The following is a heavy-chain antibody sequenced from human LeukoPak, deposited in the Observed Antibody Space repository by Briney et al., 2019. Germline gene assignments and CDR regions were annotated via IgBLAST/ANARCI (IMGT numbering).Heavy chain of an antibody. CDR1: GFTFSSHS. CDR2: INSSSSTI. V-gene: IGHV3-48*01. CDR3: ARDGYGDYDSFDY. Sequence: GGSLRLSCAASGFTFSSHSMNWVRQAPGKGLEWVSYINSSSSTIYYADSVKGRFTISRDNAKNSLYLQMNSLRAEDTAVYYCARDGYGDYDSFDYWGQGTLVTVSS. D-gene: IGHD4-17*01. J-gene: IGHJ4*02.